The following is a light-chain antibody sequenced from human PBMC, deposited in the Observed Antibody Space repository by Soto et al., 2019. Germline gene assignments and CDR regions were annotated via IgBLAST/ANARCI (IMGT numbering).Light chain of an antibody. J-gene: IGLJ2*01. CDR3: SSFAGGGNPVL. CDR1: SSDVGGYNY. V-gene: IGLV2-8*01. CDR2: EVT. Sequence: QSALTQPPSASGSLGQSVTISCTGTSSDVGGYNYVSWHQQHPGKAPKVMIYEVTKRPPGVPDSFSGSKSGNTAPLTVSGLQAEDEADYYCSSFAGGGNPVLLGGVTKLTVL.